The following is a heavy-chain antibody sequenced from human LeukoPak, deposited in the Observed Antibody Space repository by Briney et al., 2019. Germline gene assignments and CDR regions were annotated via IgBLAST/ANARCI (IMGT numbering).Heavy chain of an antibody. D-gene: IGHD6-13*01. CDR2: IYYSGST. Sequence: PSETLSLTCAVYGGSFSEYSWSWIRQPPGKGLEWIGSIYYSGSTYYNPSLKSRVTISVDTSKNQFSLKLSSVTAADTAVYYCASFYLGYSNSWLFDYWGQGTLVTVSS. J-gene: IGHJ4*02. CDR1: GGSFSEYS. V-gene: IGHV4-34*01. CDR3: ASFYLGYSNSWLFDY.